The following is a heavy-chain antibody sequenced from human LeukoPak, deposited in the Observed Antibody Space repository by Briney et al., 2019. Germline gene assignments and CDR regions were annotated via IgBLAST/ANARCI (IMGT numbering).Heavy chain of an antibody. CDR3: ARGIPTIFGAYYYYYYKDV. Sequence: SETLSLTCTVSGGSISSYYWSWIRQPPGKGLEWIGYIYYSGSTNYNPSLKSRVTISVDTSKNQFSLKLSSVTAADTAVYYCARGIPTIFGAYYYYYYKDVWGKGTTVTVSS. CDR1: GGSISSYY. V-gene: IGHV4-59*12. D-gene: IGHD3-3*01. CDR2: IYYSGST. J-gene: IGHJ6*03.